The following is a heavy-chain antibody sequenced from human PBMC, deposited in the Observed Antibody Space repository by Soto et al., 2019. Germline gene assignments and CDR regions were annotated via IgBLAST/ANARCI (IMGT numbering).Heavy chain of an antibody. CDR3: ARGFNYDFWSGPTRRYYGMDV. J-gene: IGHJ6*02. Sequence: GASVKVSCKASGYTFTSYAMHWVRQAPGQRLEWMGWINAGNGNTKYSQKFQGRVTITRDTSASTAYMELSSLRSEDTAVYYCARGFNYDFWSGPTRRYYGMDVWGQGTTVTVSS. CDR2: INAGNGNT. D-gene: IGHD3-3*01. CDR1: GYTFTSYA. V-gene: IGHV1-3*01.